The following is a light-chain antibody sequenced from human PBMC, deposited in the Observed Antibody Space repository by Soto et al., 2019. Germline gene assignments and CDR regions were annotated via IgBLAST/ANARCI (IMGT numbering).Light chain of an antibody. J-gene: IGLJ3*02. CDR3: ISYTSTNTWV. V-gene: IGLV2-14*01. CDR2: GVN. CDR1: SSDVGSHNF. Sequence: QSALTQPASVSGSPGQSITISCTGTSSDVGSHNFVSWHQQHPGKAPKFMISGVNNRPSGVSNRFSGSKSGNTASLTISGLQAEDEADYYRISYTSTNTWVFGGGNKMTVL.